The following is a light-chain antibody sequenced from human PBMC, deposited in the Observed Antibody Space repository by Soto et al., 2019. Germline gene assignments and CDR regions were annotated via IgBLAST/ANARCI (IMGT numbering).Light chain of an antibody. V-gene: IGLV2-11*01. CDR3: CSYAGRYTSV. CDR2: DVS. Sequence: QSALTQPRSVSGSPGQSVTISCTGTSSDVGGYNYVSWYQQHPGKAPKLMIYDVSWRPSGVPDRFSGSKSGNTASLSISGLQAEDEDDYYCCSYAGRYTSVFGTGTKLTVL. J-gene: IGLJ1*01. CDR1: SSDVGGYNY.